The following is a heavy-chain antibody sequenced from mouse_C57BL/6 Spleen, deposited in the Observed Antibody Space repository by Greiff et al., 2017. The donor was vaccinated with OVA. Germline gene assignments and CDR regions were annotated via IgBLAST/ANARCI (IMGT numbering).Heavy chain of an antibody. CDR1: GFTFSDYY. J-gene: IGHJ4*01. CDR3: AREHPEGMDY. Sequence: EVKVVEPEGGLVQPGSSMKLSCTASGFTFSDYYMAWVHQVPEKGLEWVANINSDGSSTYYLDSLKSRFIISRDTAKNILYLQMSSLKSEDTATYYCAREHPEGMDYWGQGTSVTVSA. CDR2: INSDGSST. V-gene: IGHV5-16*01.